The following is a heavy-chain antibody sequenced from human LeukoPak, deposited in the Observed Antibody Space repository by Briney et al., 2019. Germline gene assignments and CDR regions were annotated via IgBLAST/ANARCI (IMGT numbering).Heavy chain of an antibody. CDR2: MNPNSGNT. CDR3: ARCPEDCSSTSCAYYYYYYYMDV. D-gene: IGHD2-2*01. J-gene: IGHJ6*03. CDR1: GYTFTSYD. Sequence: ASVKVSCKASGYTFTSYDINWVRQATGQGLEWMGWMNPNSGNTGYAQKFQGRVTMTRNTSISTAYMELSSLRSEDTAVYYCARCPEDCSSTSCAYYYYYYYMDVWGKGTTVTVSS. V-gene: IGHV1-8*01.